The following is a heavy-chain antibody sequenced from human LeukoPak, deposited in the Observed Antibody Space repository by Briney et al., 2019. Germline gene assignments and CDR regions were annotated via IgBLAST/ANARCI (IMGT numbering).Heavy chain of an antibody. Sequence: GGSLRLSCAASGFSFSTYAMSWFRQAPGEGLEWVSAVSGDGGITYYADSVKGRFTISRDNSKNTLYLQMNSLRAEDTALYYCAKKQGQWLILYFFDYWGQGALVTVSS. CDR1: GFSFSTYA. V-gene: IGHV3-23*01. D-gene: IGHD6-19*01. J-gene: IGHJ4*02. CDR2: VSGDGGIT. CDR3: AKKQGQWLILYFFDY.